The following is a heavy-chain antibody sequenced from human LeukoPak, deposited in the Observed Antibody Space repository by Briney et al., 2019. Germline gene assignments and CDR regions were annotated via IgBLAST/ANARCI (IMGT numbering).Heavy chain of an antibody. D-gene: IGHD1-26*01. Sequence: PGGSLRLSCAASGFSFSSYSMNWVRQAPGKGLEWVSSISSSSSYIYYADSVKGRFTMSRDNAKNSLYLQMNSLRSEDTAVYYCARDRWEPLRYWYFDLWGRGTLVTVSS. V-gene: IGHV3-21*01. CDR2: ISSSSSYI. CDR1: GFSFSSYS. J-gene: IGHJ2*01. CDR3: ARDRWEPLRYWYFDL.